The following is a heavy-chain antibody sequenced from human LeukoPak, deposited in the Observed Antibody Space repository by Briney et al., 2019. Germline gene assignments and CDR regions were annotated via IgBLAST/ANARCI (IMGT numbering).Heavy chain of an antibody. CDR3: ARLREGYYYYMDV. CDR2: IIPIFGTA. Sequence: SVKVSCKASGGTFSSYAISWVRQAPGQGLEWMGGIIPIFGTANYAQKFQGRVTITADKSTSTAYMELSSLRSEDTAVYYCARLREGYYYYMDVWGKGTTVTISS. CDR1: GGTFSSYA. V-gene: IGHV1-69*06. J-gene: IGHJ6*03.